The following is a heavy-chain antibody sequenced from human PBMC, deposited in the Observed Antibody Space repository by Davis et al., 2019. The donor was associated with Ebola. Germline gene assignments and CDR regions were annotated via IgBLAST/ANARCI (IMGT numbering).Heavy chain of an antibody. V-gene: IGHV3-30*18. J-gene: IGHJ4*02. CDR1: GFTFSSYG. D-gene: IGHD4-23*01. CDR3: AKDRSFGTVGY. CDR2: ISYDGSNK. Sequence: PGGSLRLSCAASGFTFSSYGMHWVRQAPGKGLEWVAVISYDGSNKYYADSVKGRFTISRDNSKNTLYLQMNSLRAEDTAVYYCAKDRSFGTVGYWGQGTLVTVSS.